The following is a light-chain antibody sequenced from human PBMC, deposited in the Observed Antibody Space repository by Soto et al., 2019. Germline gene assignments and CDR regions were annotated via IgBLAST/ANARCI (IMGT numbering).Light chain of an antibody. CDR3: QQYGRSGT. CDR1: QSVSRNY. CDR2: ATS. V-gene: IGKV3-20*01. Sequence: EIVLKQSPGTLSLYPGERATLSCRASQSVSRNYLAWYQQKPVQAPRLLIYATSSRATGIPDRLSVSGSGTDFTLTISRLEPEDFAVYYCQQYGRSGTFGQGTKVDIK. J-gene: IGKJ1*01.